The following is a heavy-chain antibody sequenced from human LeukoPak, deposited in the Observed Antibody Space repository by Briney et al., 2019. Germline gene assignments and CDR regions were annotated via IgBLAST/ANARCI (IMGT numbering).Heavy chain of an antibody. J-gene: IGHJ4*02. CDR1: GYTFTSYD. CDR2: MNPNSGNT. Sequence: ASVKVSCRASGYTFTSYDINWVRQATGQGLEWMGWMNPNSGNTGYAQKFQGRVTMTRNTSISTAYMELSSLRSEDTAVYYCARLLYSGSYSPFDYWGQGTLVTVSS. D-gene: IGHD1-26*01. CDR3: ARLLYSGSYSPFDY. V-gene: IGHV1-8*01.